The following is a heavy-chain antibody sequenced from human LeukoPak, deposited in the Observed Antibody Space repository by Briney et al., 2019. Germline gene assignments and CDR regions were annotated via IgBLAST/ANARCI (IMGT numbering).Heavy chain of an antibody. CDR2: ISYDGSNK. J-gene: IGHJ6*02. V-gene: IGHV3-30-3*01. CDR1: GFTFSSYA. Sequence: GGSLRLSCAASGFTFSSYAMHWVRQAPGKGLEWVAVISYDGSNKYYADSVKGRFTISRDNSKDTLYLQMNSLRAEDTAVYYCARAQLRFLEWFLGMDVWGQGTTVTVSS. CDR3: ARAQLRFLEWFLGMDV. D-gene: IGHD3-3*01.